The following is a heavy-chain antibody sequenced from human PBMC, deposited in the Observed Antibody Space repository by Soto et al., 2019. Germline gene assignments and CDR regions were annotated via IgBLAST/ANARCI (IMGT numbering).Heavy chain of an antibody. CDR1: GGSFSGYY. CDR3: ARGPKRSRYPFYYYMDV. D-gene: IGHD2-2*01. CDR2: INHSGST. Sequence: ETLSLTCAVYGGSFSGYYWSWIRQPPGKGLEWIGEINHSGSTNYNPSLKSRVTISVDTSKNQFSLKLSSVTAADTAVYYCARGPKRSRYPFYYYMDVWGKGTTVTVSS. J-gene: IGHJ6*03. V-gene: IGHV4-34*01.